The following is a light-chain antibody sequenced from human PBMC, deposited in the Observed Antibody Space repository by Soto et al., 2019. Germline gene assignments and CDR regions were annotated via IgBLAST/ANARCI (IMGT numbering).Light chain of an antibody. J-gene: IGLJ3*02. CDR3: CSHAGSNTL. CDR1: SSDVGAYNY. V-gene: IGLV2-8*01. Sequence: QSALTQPPSASGSPGQSVTISCTGTSSDVGAYNYVSWFLQHPGKAPKFVIFDVSERPSGVPDRFSGSKSGNTAYLTVSGLQAEDEADYYCCSHAGSNTLFGGGTKLTVL. CDR2: DVS.